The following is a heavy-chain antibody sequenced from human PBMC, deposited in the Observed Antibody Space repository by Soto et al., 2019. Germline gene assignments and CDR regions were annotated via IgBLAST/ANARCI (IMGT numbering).Heavy chain of an antibody. D-gene: IGHD6-19*01. Sequence: GWSLRLSCAASGFTFSSYGMHWVRQAPGKGLEWVAVIWYDGSNKYYADSVKGRFTISRDNSKNTLYLQMNSLRAEDTAVYYCARDRPRYSSGYSIGLYYYYGMDVWGQGTTVTV. J-gene: IGHJ6*02. CDR3: ARDRPRYSSGYSIGLYYYYGMDV. V-gene: IGHV3-33*01. CDR2: IWYDGSNK. CDR1: GFTFSSYG.